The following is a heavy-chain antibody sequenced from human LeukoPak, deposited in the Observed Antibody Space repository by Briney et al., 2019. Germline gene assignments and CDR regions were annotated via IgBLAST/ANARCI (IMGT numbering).Heavy chain of an antibody. V-gene: IGHV4-39*07. CDR2: IYYSGST. CDR3: ARTVAGKLVFDD. J-gene: IGHJ4*02. Sequence: SETLSLTCTVSGGSISSGGYYWGWIRQPPGKGLEWIGSIYYSGSTYASPSLKSRVTTTVDTSKNQFSLKLSSVTAADTAMYYCARTVAGKLVFDDWGQGTLVTVSS. D-gene: IGHD6-19*01. CDR1: GGSISSGGYY.